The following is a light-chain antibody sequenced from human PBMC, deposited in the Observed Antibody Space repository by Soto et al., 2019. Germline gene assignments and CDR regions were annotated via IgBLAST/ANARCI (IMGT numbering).Light chain of an antibody. V-gene: IGLV1-51*01. CDR3: ATWDSSLTGEV. J-gene: IGLJ2*01. CDR2: DSN. Sequence: QSVLTQPPSVSAAPGQKVTISCSGSSSNIGNNYVSWYQQLPGTAPKLLIYDSNKRPSGIPDRFSGYKSGTSAPLDITGLQTGDEAYYYCATWDSSLTGEVFGGGTKLTVL. CDR1: SSNIGNNY.